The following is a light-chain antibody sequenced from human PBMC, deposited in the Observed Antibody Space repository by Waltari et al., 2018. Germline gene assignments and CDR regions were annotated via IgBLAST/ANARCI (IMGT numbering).Light chain of an antibody. J-gene: IGKJ2*01. CDR2: WAS. CDR3: QQYHTTPNT. Sequence: EIVMTQSTDSLAVPLGERATNNCQSSQSVLKTSNNKNYLTWYQQKPGQPPKLLIYWASTRESGVPDRFSGSGSGTDFTLTISSLQAEDVAVYYCQQYHTTPNTFGQGTHLEIK. CDR1: QSVLKTSNNKNY. V-gene: IGKV4-1*01.